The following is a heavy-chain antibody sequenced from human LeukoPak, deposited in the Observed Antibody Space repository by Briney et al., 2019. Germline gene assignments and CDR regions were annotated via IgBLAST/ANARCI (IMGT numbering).Heavy chain of an antibody. V-gene: IGHV3-23*01. CDR3: ARDRGYSSSPSNWFDP. J-gene: IGHJ5*02. Sequence: GGSLRLSCAASGFTFSSYSMNWVRQAPGKGLEWVSAISGSGGSTYYADSVKGRFTISRDNSKNTLYLQMNSLRDEDTAVYYCARDRGYSSSPSNWFDPWGQGTLVTVSS. CDR2: ISGSGGST. D-gene: IGHD6-13*01. CDR1: GFTFSSYS.